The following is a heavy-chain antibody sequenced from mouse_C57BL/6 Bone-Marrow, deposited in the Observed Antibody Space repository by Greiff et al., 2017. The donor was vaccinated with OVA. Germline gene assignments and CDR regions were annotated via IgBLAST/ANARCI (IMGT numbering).Heavy chain of an antibody. Sequence: QVQLQQPGAELVKPGASVKMSCKASGYTFTSYWITWVKQRPGQGLEWIGDIYPGSGSTNYNEKFKSKATLTGDTSSSTAYMQLSSLTSEDSAVYYCVGKYYFDYWGQGTTLTVSS. J-gene: IGHJ2*01. CDR2: IYPGSGST. CDR1: GYTFTSYW. CDR3: VGKYYFDY. V-gene: IGHV1-55*01.